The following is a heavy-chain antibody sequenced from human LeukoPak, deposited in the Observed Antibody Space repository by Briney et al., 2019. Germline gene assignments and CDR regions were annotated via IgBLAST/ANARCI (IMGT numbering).Heavy chain of an antibody. V-gene: IGHV7-4-1*02. CDR2: INTNTGNP. CDR1: GYTFTSYA. D-gene: IGHD2-21*02. CDR3: ARDLPPAVVTAKGFDY. J-gene: IGHJ4*02. Sequence: ASVKVSCKASGYTFTSYAMNWVRQAPGQGLEWMGWINTNTGNPTYAQGFTGRFVFSLDTSVSTAYLQITSLKAEDTAVYYCARDLPPAVVTAKGFDYWGQGTLVTVSS.